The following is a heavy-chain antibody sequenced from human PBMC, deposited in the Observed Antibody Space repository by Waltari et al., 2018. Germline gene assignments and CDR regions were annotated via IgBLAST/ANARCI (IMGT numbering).Heavy chain of an antibody. V-gene: IGHV4-59*11. Sequence: QVQLQESGPGLVKPSETLSLTCTVSGGSISSHYWSWIRQPPGKGLEWIGYIYYSGSTNYTPSLKSRVTISVDTSKNQFSLKLSSVTAADTAVYYCARGYCSGGSCYSNWYFDLWGRGTLVTVSS. CDR2: IYYSGST. J-gene: IGHJ2*01. D-gene: IGHD2-15*01. CDR3: ARGYCSGGSCYSNWYFDL. CDR1: GGSISSHY.